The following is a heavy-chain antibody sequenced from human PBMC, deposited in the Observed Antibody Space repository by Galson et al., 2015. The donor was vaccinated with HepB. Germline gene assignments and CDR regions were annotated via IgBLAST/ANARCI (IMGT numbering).Heavy chain of an antibody. CDR2: IIPILGIA. Sequence: SVKVSCKASGGTFSSYAISWVRQAPGQGLEWTGRIIPILGIANYAQKFQGRVTITEDKSTSTAYMELSSLRSEDTAVYYCAGDRFGVYYESSCYFLGWGQGTLVTVSS. CDR3: AGDRFGVYYESSCYFLG. CDR1: GGTFSSYA. D-gene: IGHD3-22*01. V-gene: IGHV1-69*04. J-gene: IGHJ4*02.